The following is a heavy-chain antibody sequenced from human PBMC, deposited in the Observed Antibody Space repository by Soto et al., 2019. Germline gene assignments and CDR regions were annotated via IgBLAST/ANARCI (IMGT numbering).Heavy chain of an antibody. D-gene: IGHD3-10*01. CDR3: AGHNRDQITKDY. Sequence: PGGSLRLSCAASGFTFSSYGMHWVRQAPGKGLEWVAVISYDGSNKYYADSVKGRFTISRDNSKNTLYLQMNSLRAEDTAVFYCAGHNRDQITKDYWAQGPLVTVSS. CDR2: ISYDGSNK. CDR1: GFTFSSYG. J-gene: IGHJ4*02. V-gene: IGHV3-30*03.